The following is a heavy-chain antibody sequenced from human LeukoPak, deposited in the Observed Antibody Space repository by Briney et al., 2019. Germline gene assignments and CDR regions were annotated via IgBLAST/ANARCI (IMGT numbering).Heavy chain of an antibody. CDR3: ARDRESCSSTSCFETLLYYYMDV. CDR2: ISYDGSNK. CDR1: GFTFSSYG. D-gene: IGHD2-2*01. Sequence: GGSLRLSCAASGFTFSSYGMHWVRQAPGKGLEWVAVISYDGSNKYYADSVKGRFTISRDNSKNTLYLQMNSLRAEDTAVYYCARDRESCSSTSCFETLLYYYMDVWGKGTTVTVSS. J-gene: IGHJ6*03. V-gene: IGHV3-30*03.